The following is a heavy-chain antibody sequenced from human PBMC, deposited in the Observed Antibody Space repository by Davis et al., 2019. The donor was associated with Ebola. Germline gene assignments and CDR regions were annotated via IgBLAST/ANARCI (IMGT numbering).Heavy chain of an antibody. V-gene: IGHV4-31*03. CDR1: GGSISRGGSY. CDR2: IYYSGST. J-gene: IGHJ5*02. Sequence: PSETLSLTCTVSGGSISRGGSYWSWVRQVPGKGLEWIGYIYYSGSTYYKPSLKSRVTISVDKSKNQFSLKLTSATPADTAVYYCARGGVEYHSGWYWLHPWGQGTLVTVSS. D-gene: IGHD6-19*01. CDR3: ARGGVEYHSGWYWLHP.